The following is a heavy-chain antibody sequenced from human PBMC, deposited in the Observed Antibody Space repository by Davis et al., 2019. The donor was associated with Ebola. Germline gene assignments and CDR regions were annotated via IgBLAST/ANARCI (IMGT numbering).Heavy chain of an antibody. J-gene: IGHJ6*02. CDR3: ARGDWLYYYGMDV. V-gene: IGHV4-4*02. Sequence: SETLSLTCAVSGGSISSSNWWSWVRQPPGKGLEWIGEIYHSGSTNYNPSLKSRVTISVDTSKNQFSLKLSSVTAADTAVYYCARGDWLYYYGMDVWGQGTTVTVSS. CDR1: GGSISSSNW. D-gene: IGHD2-21*01. CDR2: IYHSGST.